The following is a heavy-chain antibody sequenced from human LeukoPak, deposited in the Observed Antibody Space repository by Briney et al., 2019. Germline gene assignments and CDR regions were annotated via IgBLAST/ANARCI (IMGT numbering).Heavy chain of an antibody. CDR2: IIPILGIA. V-gene: IGHV1-69*04. CDR1: GGTFSSYA. J-gene: IGHJ4*02. CDR3: ASVMATNNFDY. Sequence: SVKVSCKASGGTFSSYAISWVRQAPGQGLELMGRIIPILGIATYAQKFQGRVTITADKSTSTAYMELSSLRSEDTAVYYCASVMATNNFDYWGQGTLVTVSS. D-gene: IGHD5-24*01.